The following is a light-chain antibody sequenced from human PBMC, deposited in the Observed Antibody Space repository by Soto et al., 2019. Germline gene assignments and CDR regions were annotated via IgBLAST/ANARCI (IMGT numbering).Light chain of an antibody. CDR3: QQYGSSLFT. J-gene: IGKJ3*01. CDR1: QSVSSSY. Sequence: EIVLTQSPGTLSLSPGERATLSCSASQSVSSSYLAWYQQKPGQAPRLLIYGASSRATGIPDRFSGSGSGTDFTLTISRLEPEDFAVYYCQQYGSSLFTFGPGTKVD. CDR2: GAS. V-gene: IGKV3-20*01.